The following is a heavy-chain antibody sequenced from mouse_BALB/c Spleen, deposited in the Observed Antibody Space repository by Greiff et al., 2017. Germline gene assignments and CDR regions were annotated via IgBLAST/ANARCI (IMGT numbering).Heavy chain of an antibody. Sequence: DLVKPGASVKLSCKASGYTFTSYWINWIKQRPGQGLEWIGRIAPGSGSTYYNEMFKGKATLTVDTSSSTAYIQLSSLSSEDSAVYFCARFDGFYFDYWGQGTTRTVSS. CDR1: GYTFTSYW. CDR3: ARFDGFYFDY. CDR2: IAPGSGST. V-gene: IGHV1S41*01. D-gene: IGHD2-3*01. J-gene: IGHJ2*01.